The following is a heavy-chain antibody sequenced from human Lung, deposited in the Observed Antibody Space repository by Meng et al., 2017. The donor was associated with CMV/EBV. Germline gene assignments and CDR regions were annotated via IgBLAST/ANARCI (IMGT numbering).Heavy chain of an antibody. CDR3: ASFPPPGKQWLVTDY. V-gene: IGHV4-4*02. J-gene: IGHJ4*02. CDR1: GGSISSSNW. D-gene: IGHD6-19*01. CDR2: IYHSGST. Sequence: QVALQESGPGLVKPSGTLSLLCAVSGGSISSSNWWSWVRQPPGKGLEWIGEIYHSGSTNYNPSLKSRVTISVDKSKNQFSLKLSSVTAADTAVYYCASFPPPGKQWLVTDYWGQGTLVTVSS.